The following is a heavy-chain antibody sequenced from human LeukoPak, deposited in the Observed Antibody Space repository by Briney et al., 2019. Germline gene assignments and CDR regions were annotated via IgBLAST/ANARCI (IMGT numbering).Heavy chain of an antibody. J-gene: IGHJ4*02. D-gene: IGHD2-21*01. CDR2: FNPENGNT. CDR3: ARDAAIVGTHPPDY. Sequence: ASVKVSCKASGYSFVGYGITWVRQAPGQGLEWMGWFNPENGNTNYAQKVQGRVTMTADTSTSTSYMELRSLRSDDTAVYYCARDAAIVGTHPPDYWGQGTLVTVSS. CDR1: GYSFVGYG. V-gene: IGHV1-18*01.